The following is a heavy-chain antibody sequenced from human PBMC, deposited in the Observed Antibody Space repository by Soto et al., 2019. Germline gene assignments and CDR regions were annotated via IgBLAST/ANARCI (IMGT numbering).Heavy chain of an antibody. V-gene: IGHV3-53*01. J-gene: IGHJ4*02. D-gene: IGHD3-22*01. CDR2: IYSGGST. CDR3: ARDGQDSSGYPFDY. CDR1: GFTVSSKY. Sequence: GGSLRLSCAASGFTVSSKYMSWVRQAPGKGLGWVSVIYSGGSTYYADSVKGRFTISRDNSKNTLYLQMNSLRAEDTAVYYCARDGQDSSGYPFDYWGQGTLGTVSS.